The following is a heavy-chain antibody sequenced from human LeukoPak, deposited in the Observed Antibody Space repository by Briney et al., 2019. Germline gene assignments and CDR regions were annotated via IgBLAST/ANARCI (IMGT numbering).Heavy chain of an antibody. Sequence: PGGSLRLSCAVSGLTVGDYGMSWVRQAPGKGLEWVSGINWSGESTGYADSVKGRFTISRDNAENALYLQMNSLRAEDTALYYCARDLSSSWYSLGYWGRGTLVTVSS. J-gene: IGHJ4*02. CDR2: INWSGEST. CDR3: ARDLSSSWYSLGY. V-gene: IGHV3-20*04. D-gene: IGHD6-13*01. CDR1: GLTVGDYG.